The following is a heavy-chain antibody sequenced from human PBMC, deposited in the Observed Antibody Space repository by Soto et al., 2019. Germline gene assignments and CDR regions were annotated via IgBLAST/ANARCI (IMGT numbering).Heavy chain of an antibody. CDR2: ISGSGDRT. J-gene: IGHJ4*02. Sequence: EVKLLESGGGLVQPGGSLRLSCAASGMTISNYPMSWVRQAPGKGLDWVSGISGSGDRTYYADSAKGRFTISKDISRNSLSLQLDSLGVEDTAVYFCVKDDGGYPSTAPHWGQGTLVTVSS. V-gene: IGHV3-23*01. CDR1: GMTISNYP. CDR3: VKDDGGYPSTAPH. D-gene: IGHD3-22*01.